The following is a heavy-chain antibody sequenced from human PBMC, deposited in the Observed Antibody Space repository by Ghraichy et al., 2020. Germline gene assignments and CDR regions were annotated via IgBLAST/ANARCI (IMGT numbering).Heavy chain of an antibody. J-gene: IGHJ4*02. CDR3: ARDCSSTSCYTMAEGDY. Sequence: SVKVSCKASGGTFSSYTISWVRQAPGQGLEWMGRIIPILGIANYAQKFQGRVTITADKSTSTAYMELSSLRSEDTAVYYCARDCSSTSCYTMAEGDYWGQGTLVTVSS. D-gene: IGHD2-2*02. CDR2: IIPILGIA. CDR1: GGTFSSYT. V-gene: IGHV1-69*04.